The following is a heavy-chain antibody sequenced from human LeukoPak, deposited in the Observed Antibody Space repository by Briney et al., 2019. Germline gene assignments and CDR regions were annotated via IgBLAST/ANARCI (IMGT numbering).Heavy chain of an antibody. CDR1: GGSISSGDYY. CDR3: ARDNYYDSSGLDY. Sequence: SQTLSLTCTVSGGSISSGDYYWSWIRQPPGKGLEWIGYIYYSGSTYYNPSLKSRVTTSVDTSKNQFSLKLSSVTAADTAVYYCARDNYYDSSGLDYWGQGTLVTVSS. CDR2: IYYSGST. V-gene: IGHV4-30-4*01. D-gene: IGHD3-22*01. J-gene: IGHJ4*02.